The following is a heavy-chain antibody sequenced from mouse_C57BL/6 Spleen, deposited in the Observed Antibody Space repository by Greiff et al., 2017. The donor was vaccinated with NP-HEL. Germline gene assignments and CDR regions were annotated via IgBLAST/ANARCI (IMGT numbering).Heavy chain of an antibody. V-gene: IGHV1-50*01. CDR3: AKGTTVERGYYFDY. CDR2: IDPSDSFT. Sequence: QVQLQQPGAELVKPGASVKLSCKASGYTFTSYWMQWVKQRPGQGLEWIGEIDPSDSFTNYNQKVKGKATLTVDTSSSTASMQLSSLTSEDSAVYYCAKGTTVERGYYFDYWGQGTTLTVSS. D-gene: IGHD1-1*01. CDR1: GYTFTSYW. J-gene: IGHJ2*01.